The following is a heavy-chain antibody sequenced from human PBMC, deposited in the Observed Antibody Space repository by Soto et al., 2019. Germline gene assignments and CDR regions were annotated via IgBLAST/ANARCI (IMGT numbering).Heavy chain of an antibody. D-gene: IGHD6-19*01. CDR3: ASPGYSSGWYGAGLDF. CDR2: ISGNSNTI. CDR1: GFSFSTHS. Sequence: GGSLRLSCSASGFSFSTHSMNWVRQAPGKGLEWLSYISGNSNTIYYADSVKGRFTISRDNAKNSLYLLMSSLRDEDTAVYYCASPGYSSGWYGAGLDFWGQGTQVTVSS. V-gene: IGHV3-48*02. J-gene: IGHJ4*02.